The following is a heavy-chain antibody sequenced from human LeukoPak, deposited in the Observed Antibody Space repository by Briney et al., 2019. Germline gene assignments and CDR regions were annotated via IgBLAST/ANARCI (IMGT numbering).Heavy chain of an antibody. V-gene: IGHV4-59*01. CDR2: ISHSGIT. CDR3: ARERSMVRGVSWFDP. J-gene: IGHJ5*02. CDR1: GGPISSYY. D-gene: IGHD3-10*01. Sequence: SETLSLTCTVSGGPISSYYWSWIRQPPGKGLEWIGYISHSGITYYNPSFKSRVTISVDTSKNQFSLRLNSVTAADTAVYYCARERSMVRGVSWFDPWGQGTLVTVSS.